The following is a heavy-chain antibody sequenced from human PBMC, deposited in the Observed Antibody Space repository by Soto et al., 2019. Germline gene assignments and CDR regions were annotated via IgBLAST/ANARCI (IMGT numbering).Heavy chain of an antibody. Sequence: QVHLVQSGGEVKKPGASVKVSCKASGYTFNRHGITWVRQAPGQGLEWMGWISGYNGDINYEQKFQGRVTLSSDTLTSTFYLELKSLRFHHTAVYYCARVRIVGAREIDFWGQGTLVTVSS. CDR1: GYTFNRHG. V-gene: IGHV1-18*04. D-gene: IGHD1-26*01. J-gene: IGHJ4*02. CDR2: ISGYNGDI. CDR3: ARVRIVGAREIDF.